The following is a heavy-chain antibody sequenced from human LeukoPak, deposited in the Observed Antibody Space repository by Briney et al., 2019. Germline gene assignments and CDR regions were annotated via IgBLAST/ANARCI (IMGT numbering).Heavy chain of an antibody. CDR3: ARVLYYYYYMDV. V-gene: IGHV3-48*03. J-gene: IGHJ6*03. Sequence: PGGSLRLSCAASGFTFSSYEMNWVRQAPGKGLEWVSYIDTSGNTIYNADSVKGRFTISRDNARNSLYLQMNGLRAEDTAVYYCARVLYYYYYMDVWGKGTTVTISS. CDR1: GFTFSSYE. CDR2: IDTSGNTI.